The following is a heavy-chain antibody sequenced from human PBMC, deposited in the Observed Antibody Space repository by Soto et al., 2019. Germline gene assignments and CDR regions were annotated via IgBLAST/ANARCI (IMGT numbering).Heavy chain of an antibody. CDR3: AKEGDDYGSGTSFYFDY. Sequence: EVQLLESGGGLVQPGGSLRHSCAASGFTFRSYAMSWVRQAPGKGLEWVSAISGSGTNTYYADSVRGRFTSSRDSSKNTLYLRLDSLRAEDTAVYYCAKEGDDYGSGTSFYFDYWGQGILVTVSS. CDR1: GFTFRSYA. V-gene: IGHV3-23*01. CDR2: ISGSGTNT. D-gene: IGHD3-10*01. J-gene: IGHJ4*02.